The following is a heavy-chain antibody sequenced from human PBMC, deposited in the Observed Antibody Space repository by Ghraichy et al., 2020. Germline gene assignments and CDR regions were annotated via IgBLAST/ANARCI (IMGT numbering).Heavy chain of an antibody. V-gene: IGHV3-23*01. CDR1: GFIFSHYA. CDR2: ITGTGANT. D-gene: IGHD2-15*01. Sequence: GGSLRLSCAASGFIFSHYAMTWVRQAPGKGLEWVSSITGTGANTYYEDSVKGRFTISRDNSKNTLYLQMNSLRAEDTAIYYCAKDDYCSGATCATYYYYGLDLWGQGTTVTVSS. J-gene: IGHJ6*02. CDR3: AKDDYCSGATCATYYYYGLDL.